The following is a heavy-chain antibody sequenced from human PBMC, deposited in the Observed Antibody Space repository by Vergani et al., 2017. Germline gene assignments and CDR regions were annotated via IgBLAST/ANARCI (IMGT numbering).Heavy chain of an antibody. CDR3: AREGSNVLLMVENNWFDP. Sequence: QVQLVQSGAEVKKPGASVKVSCKASGYTFTGYYMHWVRQAPGQGLEWMGWINPNSGGTNYAQKFQGRVTMTGDTSISTAYRELSRLRSDDTAVYYCAREGSNVLLMVENNWFDPWGQGTLVTVSS. V-gene: IGHV1-2*02. CDR1: GYTFTGYY. CDR2: INPNSGGT. J-gene: IGHJ5*02. D-gene: IGHD2-8*01.